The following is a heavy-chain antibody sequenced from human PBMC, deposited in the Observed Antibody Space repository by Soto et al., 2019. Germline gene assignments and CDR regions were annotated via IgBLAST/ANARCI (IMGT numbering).Heavy chain of an antibody. J-gene: IGHJ6*03. D-gene: IGHD3-3*01. V-gene: IGHV4-39*01. CDR1: GGAISSSSYY. CDR2: IYYSGST. CDR3: ARHVGNDFWSGYYRPYYYFYMDV. Sequence: SETLSLTCTVSGGAISSSSYYWGWIHQPPGKGLEWIGSIYYSGSTYYNPSLKSRVTISVDTSKNQFSLKLSSVTAADTAVYYCARHVGNDFWSGYYRPYYYFYMDVWGKGTTVT.